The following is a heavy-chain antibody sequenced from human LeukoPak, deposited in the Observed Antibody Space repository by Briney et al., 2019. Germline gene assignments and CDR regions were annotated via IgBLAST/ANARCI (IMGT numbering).Heavy chain of an antibody. CDR3: ARNYGHNSKYFDL. CDR2: ISPEGGDT. J-gene: IGHJ4*02. CDR1: GYTFSDYF. D-gene: IGHD4-17*01. Sequence: ASVKVSCKASGYTFSDYFMHWVRHVPGQGLEWMGWISPEGGDTHYAQRFQGRVTMTRDTSISAAYMELTSLSSDDTAVYYCARNYGHNSKYFDLWGQGTLVTVSS. V-gene: IGHV1-2*02.